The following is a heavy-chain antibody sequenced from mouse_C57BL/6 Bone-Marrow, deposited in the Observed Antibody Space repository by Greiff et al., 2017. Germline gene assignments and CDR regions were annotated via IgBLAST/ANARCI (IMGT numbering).Heavy chain of an antibody. Sequence: VQLKQSVAELMRPGASVKLSCTASGFNIKNTYMHWVKQRPDQGLEWIGRIDPANGNTKSAPKVPGKATITAATSSNTAYQQLSSLTSEDTAIDYCASLDSSGYGAYGGQGTLVTVSA. J-gene: IGHJ3*01. D-gene: IGHD3-2*02. CDR1: GFNIKNTY. CDR3: ASLDSSGYGAY. CDR2: IDPANGNT. V-gene: IGHV14-3*01.